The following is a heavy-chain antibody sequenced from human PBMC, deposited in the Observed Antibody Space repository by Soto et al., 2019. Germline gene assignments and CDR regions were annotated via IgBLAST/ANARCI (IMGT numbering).Heavy chain of an antibody. D-gene: IGHD6-25*01. J-gene: IGHJ4*02. V-gene: IGHV1-18*01. CDR2: ISTYTGHS. CDR1: GYTFTSYT. CDR3: ATGDSGHKFDY. Sequence: QVLLVQSGAEVKEPGASVKVSCKTSGYTFTSYTIAWVRQAPGQGLEWMGWISTYTGHSNYAQNFQDRVTMTTDTSARTAYMELGSLRSDDTAIYYCATGDSGHKFDYWGQGTLVTVSS.